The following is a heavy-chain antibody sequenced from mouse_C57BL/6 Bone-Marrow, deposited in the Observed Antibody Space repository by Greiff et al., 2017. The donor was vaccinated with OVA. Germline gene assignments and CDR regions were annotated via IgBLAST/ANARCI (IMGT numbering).Heavy chain of an antibody. D-gene: IGHD2-12*01. CDR2: IYPRSGNT. J-gene: IGHJ3*01. CDR1: GYTFTSYG. V-gene: IGHV1-81*01. CDR3: ARIVWFAY. Sequence: VQLQQSGAELARPGASVKLSCKASGYTFTSYGISWVKQRTGQGLEWIGEIYPRSGNTYYNEKFKGKATRTADKSSSTAYMELRSLTSEDSAVYFCARIVWFAYWGQGTLVTVSA.